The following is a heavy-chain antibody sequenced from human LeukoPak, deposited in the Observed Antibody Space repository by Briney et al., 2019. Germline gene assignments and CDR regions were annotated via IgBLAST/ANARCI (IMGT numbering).Heavy chain of an antibody. CDR1: GGTFSSYA. CDR3: ARDLEPYSSGWKY. V-gene: IGHV1-69*13. D-gene: IGHD6-19*01. J-gene: IGHJ4*02. Sequence: GASVKVSCKASGGTFSSYAISWVRQAPGQGLEWMGGIIPIFGTANYAQKFQGRVTITADESTSSAYMELSSLRSEDTAVYYCARDLEPYSSGWKYWGQGTLVTVSS. CDR2: IIPIFGTA.